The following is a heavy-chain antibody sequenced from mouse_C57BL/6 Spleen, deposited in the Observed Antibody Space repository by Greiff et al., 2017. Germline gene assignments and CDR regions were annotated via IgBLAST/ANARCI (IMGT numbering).Heavy chain of an antibody. Sequence: QVQLQQPGAELVKPGASVKVSCKASGYTFTSYWMHWVKQRPGQGLEWIGRIHPSDSDTNYNQKFKGKATLTVDKSSSTAYMQLSSLTSEDSAVYYCAIRSHYYGSSWGYFDVWGTGTTVTVSS. CDR2: IHPSDSDT. J-gene: IGHJ1*03. V-gene: IGHV1-74*01. D-gene: IGHD1-1*01. CDR3: AIRSHYYGSSWGYFDV. CDR1: GYTFTSYW.